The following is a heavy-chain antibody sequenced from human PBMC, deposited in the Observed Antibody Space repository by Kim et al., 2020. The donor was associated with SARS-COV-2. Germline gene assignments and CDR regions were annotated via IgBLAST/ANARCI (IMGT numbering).Heavy chain of an antibody. J-gene: IGHJ3*02. CDR3: ARAEAGAFDI. CDR1: GGSISSYY. CDR2: IYYSGST. D-gene: IGHD3-10*01. Sequence: SETLSLTCTVSGGSISSYYWSWIRQPPGKGLEWIGYIYYSGSTNYNPSLKSRVTISVDTSKNQFSLKLSSVTAADTAVYYCARAEAGAFDIWGQGTMVTV. V-gene: IGHV4-59*01.